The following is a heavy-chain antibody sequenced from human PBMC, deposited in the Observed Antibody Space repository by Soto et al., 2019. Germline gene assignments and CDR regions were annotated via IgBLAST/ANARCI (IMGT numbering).Heavy chain of an antibody. Sequence: QVQLVESGGGVVQPGRSLRLSCAASGFTFSSYGMHWVRQAPGKGLEWVAVISYDGSNKYYADSVKGRFTISRDNSKNTLYLQMNSLRAEDTAVYYCAKDLWPVPAAISGDYWGQGTLVTVSS. J-gene: IGHJ4*02. D-gene: IGHD2-2*01. CDR1: GFTFSSYG. CDR3: AKDLWPVPAAISGDY. CDR2: ISYDGSNK. V-gene: IGHV3-30*18.